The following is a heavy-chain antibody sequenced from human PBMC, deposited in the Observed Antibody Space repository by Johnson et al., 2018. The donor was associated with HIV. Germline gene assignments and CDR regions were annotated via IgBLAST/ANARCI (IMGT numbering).Heavy chain of an antibody. Sequence: VQLVESGGGLVQPGGSLRLSCAASGFTFSRYWMSWVRQAPGKGLAWVANIKQDGSEQYYVDSVKGRSTISRDNAKNSLYLQMNSLRAEEMAVYYCARVRQQLVSDAFDIWGQGTMVTVSS. V-gene: IGHV3-7*01. D-gene: IGHD6-13*01. J-gene: IGHJ3*02. CDR3: ARVRQQLVSDAFDI. CDR2: IKQDGSEQ. CDR1: GFTFSRYW.